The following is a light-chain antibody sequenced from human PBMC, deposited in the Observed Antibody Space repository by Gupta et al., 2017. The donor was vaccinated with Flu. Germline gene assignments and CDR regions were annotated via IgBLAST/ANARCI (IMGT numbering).Light chain of an antibody. V-gene: IGLV3-21*02. CDR3: QVWDSHSDHWV. Sequence: YVLTQPPSVSVAPGQTARITCGGNNIGSKTVNWYQQKPGQAPVLVVYDDSDRPSGIPERFSGFNSGNTATLTISRVEAGDEADYHCQVWDSHSDHWVFGGGTKLTVL. CDR1: NIGSKT. CDR2: DDS. J-gene: IGLJ3*02.